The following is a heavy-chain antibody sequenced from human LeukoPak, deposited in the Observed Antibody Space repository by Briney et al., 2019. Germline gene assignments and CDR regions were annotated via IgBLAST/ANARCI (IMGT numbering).Heavy chain of an antibody. CDR3: ARDLATVTYY. D-gene: IGHD4-17*01. V-gene: IGHV3-9*01. CDR2: ISWNSGSI. CDR1: GFTFDDYA. J-gene: IGHJ4*02. Sequence: PGRSLRLSCAASGFTFDDYAMHWVRQAPGKGLEWVSGISWNSGSIGYADSVKGRFTISRDNAKNSLYLQMNSLRDEDTAVYYCARDLATVTYYWGQGTLVTVSS.